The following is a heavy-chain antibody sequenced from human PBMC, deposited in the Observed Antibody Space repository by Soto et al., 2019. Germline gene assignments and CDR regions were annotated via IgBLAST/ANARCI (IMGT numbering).Heavy chain of an antibody. CDR2: ISYDGSNK. V-gene: IGHV3-30*18. J-gene: IGHJ6*03. Sequence: GESLKISCAASGFTFSSYGMHWVRQAPGKGLEWVAVISYDGSNKYYADSVKGRFTISRDNSKNTLYLQMNSLRAEDTAVYYCAKDQGKFLEWLLYTYMDVWGKGTTVTVSS. D-gene: IGHD3-3*01. CDR1: GFTFSSYG. CDR3: AKDQGKFLEWLLYTYMDV.